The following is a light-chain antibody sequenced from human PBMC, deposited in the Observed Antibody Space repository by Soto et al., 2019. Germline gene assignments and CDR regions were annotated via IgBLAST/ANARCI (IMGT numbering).Light chain of an antibody. J-gene: IGLJ2*01. CDR3: CSYAGSYSVV. CDR2: DVN. Sequence: QSALSQPRSVSGSPGQSVTISCTGTSSDVGGYNYVSWYQQHPGKAPKVLIYDVNKRPLGVPDRFSGSKSGNTASLTISGLQTEDEADYSCCSYAGSYSVVFGGGTKVTVL. V-gene: IGLV2-11*01. CDR1: SSDVGGYNY.